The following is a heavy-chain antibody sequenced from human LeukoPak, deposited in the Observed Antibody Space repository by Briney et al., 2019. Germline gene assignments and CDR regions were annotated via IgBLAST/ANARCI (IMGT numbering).Heavy chain of an antibody. Sequence: SETLSLTCTVSGGFISSYYWSWIRQLAGKGLEWIGRIYTSGSTNYNPSLKSRVTMSVDTSKNQFSLKLSSVTAADTAVYYCARDPFGSTSFTLGRYYYYGMDVWGQGTTVTVSS. CDR2: IYTSGST. CDR3: ARDPFGSTSFTLGRYYYYGMDV. D-gene: IGHD2-2*01. V-gene: IGHV4-4*07. CDR1: GGFISSYY. J-gene: IGHJ6*02.